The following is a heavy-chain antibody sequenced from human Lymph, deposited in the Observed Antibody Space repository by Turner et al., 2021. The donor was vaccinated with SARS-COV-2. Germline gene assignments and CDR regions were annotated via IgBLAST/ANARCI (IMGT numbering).Heavy chain of an antibody. Sequence: QVHLVQSGAEVKKHGAFVKFSCKASGSTFTGYYMHWGRQAPGQGLEWMGWINPKSGGTNYAQKFQGRVTMTRDTSISTAYMELSRLRSDDTAVYYCARARDLQSMVRGVDPFDYWGQGTLVTVSS. J-gene: IGHJ4*02. V-gene: IGHV1-2*02. D-gene: IGHD3-10*01. CDR3: ARARDLQSMVRGVDPFDY. CDR2: INPKSGGT. CDR1: GSTFTGYY.